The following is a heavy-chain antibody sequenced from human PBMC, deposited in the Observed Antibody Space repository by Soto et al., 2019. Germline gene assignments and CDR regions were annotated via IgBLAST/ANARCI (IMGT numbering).Heavy chain of an antibody. D-gene: IGHD7-27*01. CDR3: ARGTPTPGVDY. V-gene: IGHV3-7*03. CDR1: GFNFGSYW. Sequence: EVQLVESGGGLVQPGGSLRLACAASGFNFGSYWMNWVRQAPGKGLEWVANIKEDGREMYYVDSVKGRFTVSRDNAKNSLYQQMDRMRAEDTALYYCARGTPTPGVDYWGQGNLVTVSS. J-gene: IGHJ4*02. CDR2: IKEDGREM.